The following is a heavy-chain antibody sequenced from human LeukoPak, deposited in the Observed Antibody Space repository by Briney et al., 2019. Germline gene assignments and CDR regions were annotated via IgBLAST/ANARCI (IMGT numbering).Heavy chain of an antibody. D-gene: IGHD3-22*01. CDR1: GFTFSSYA. CDR3: ARDRYDRYGFDP. V-gene: IGHV3-30-3*01. Sequence: GRSLRLSCAASGFTFSSYAMHWVRQAPGKGLEWVAVISYDGSNESYAGSVKGRFTISRDNSKTTLYLQMNSLRAEDTAVYYCARDRYDRYGFDPWGQGTLVTVSS. CDR2: ISYDGSNE. J-gene: IGHJ5*02.